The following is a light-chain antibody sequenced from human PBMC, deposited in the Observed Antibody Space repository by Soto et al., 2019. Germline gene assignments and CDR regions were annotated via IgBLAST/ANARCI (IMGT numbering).Light chain of an antibody. CDR1: QSVSSRY. V-gene: IGKV3-20*01. Sequence: EIVMVKSHDPGSVSPGERSTLSCRASQSVSSRYLAWYQLKLGQAPRLLIYGASSRATGIPDRFSGSGSGTDFTLTISSLQPEDFATYYCQQSYSTPRTFGQGTRLEI. CDR3: QQSYSTPRT. CDR2: GAS. J-gene: IGKJ5*01.